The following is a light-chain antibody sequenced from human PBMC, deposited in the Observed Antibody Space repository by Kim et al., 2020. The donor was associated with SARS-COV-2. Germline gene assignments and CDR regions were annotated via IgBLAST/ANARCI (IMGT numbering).Light chain of an antibody. Sequence: SGSLGASVKLTCTLSSGHSSYAIAWHQQQPEKGPRYLMKLNSDGSHSKGDGIPDRFSGSSSGAERYLTISSLQSEDEADYYCQTWGTGIVVFGGGTK. CDR2: LNSDGSH. V-gene: IGLV4-69*01. CDR1: SGHSSYA. J-gene: IGLJ2*01. CDR3: QTWGTGIVV.